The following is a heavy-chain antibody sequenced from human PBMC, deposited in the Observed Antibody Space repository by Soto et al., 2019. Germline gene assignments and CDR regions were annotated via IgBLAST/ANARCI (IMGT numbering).Heavy chain of an antibody. CDR3: AKDRRYYDSSGYYPPGY. CDR1: GFTFSSYG. CDR2: ISYDGSNK. J-gene: IGHJ4*02. Sequence: GGSLRLSCAASGFTFSSYGMHWVRQAPGKGLEWVAVISYDGSNKYYADSVKGRFTISRDNSKNTLYLQMNSLRAEDTAVYYCAKDRRYYDSSGYYPPGYWGQGTLVTVS. V-gene: IGHV3-30*18. D-gene: IGHD3-22*01.